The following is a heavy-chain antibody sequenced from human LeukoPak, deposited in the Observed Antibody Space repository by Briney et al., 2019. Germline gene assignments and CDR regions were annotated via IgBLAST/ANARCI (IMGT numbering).Heavy chain of an antibody. V-gene: IGHV4-34*01. CDR2: INHSGST. Sequence: PSETLSLTCAVYGGSFSGYYWSWIRQPPGKGLEWIGGINHSGSTNYNPPLKSRVTISVDTSKNQFSLKLSSVTAADTAVYYCAREDIVVVPAARANWFDPWGQGTLVTVSS. CDR3: AREDIVVVPAARANWFDP. CDR1: GGSFSGYY. J-gene: IGHJ5*02. D-gene: IGHD2-2*01.